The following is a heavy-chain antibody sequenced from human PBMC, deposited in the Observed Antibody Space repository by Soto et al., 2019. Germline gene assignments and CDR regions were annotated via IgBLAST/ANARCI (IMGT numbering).Heavy chain of an antibody. CDR2: ISSSSSTI. CDR1: GFTFSSYS. Sequence: GESLKISCAASGFTFSSYSMNWVRQAPGKGLEWGSYISSSSSTIYYADSVKGRVTISRDNAKNSLYLQMNSLRDEDTAVYYCARYFEDPYETRPSDYWGQGTLVTVSS. V-gene: IGHV3-48*02. J-gene: IGHJ4*02. CDR3: ARYFEDPYETRPSDY. D-gene: IGHD3-9*01.